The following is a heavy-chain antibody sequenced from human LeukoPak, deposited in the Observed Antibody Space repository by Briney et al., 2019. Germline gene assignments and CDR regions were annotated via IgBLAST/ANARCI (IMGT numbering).Heavy chain of an antibody. Sequence: PGGSLRLSCAASGFTFSSYSMNWVRQAPGKGLEWVSYISSSSSTIYYADPVKGRFTISRDNAKNSLYLQMNSLRAEDTAVYYCAGEGDSSSWAYYFDYWGQGTLVTVSS. CDR3: AGEGDSSSWAYYFDY. V-gene: IGHV3-48*04. CDR2: ISSSSSTI. J-gene: IGHJ4*02. CDR1: GFTFSSYS. D-gene: IGHD6-13*01.